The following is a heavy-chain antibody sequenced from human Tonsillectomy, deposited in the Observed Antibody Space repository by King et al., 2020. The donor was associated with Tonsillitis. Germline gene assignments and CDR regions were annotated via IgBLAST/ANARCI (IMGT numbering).Heavy chain of an antibody. Sequence: TLKESGPVLVKPPETLTLTCTVSGFSLSNGRMGVSWIRQPPGKALEWLAHIFSNDEKSYNTSLKSRLTISKDTTKSQVVLTMTNMDPVDTATYYCARMDSGSYSSFDYWGQGTLVTVSS. CDR1: GFSLSNGRMG. CDR2: IFSNDEK. D-gene: IGHD1-26*01. J-gene: IGHJ4*02. V-gene: IGHV2-26*01. CDR3: ARMDSGSYSSFDY.